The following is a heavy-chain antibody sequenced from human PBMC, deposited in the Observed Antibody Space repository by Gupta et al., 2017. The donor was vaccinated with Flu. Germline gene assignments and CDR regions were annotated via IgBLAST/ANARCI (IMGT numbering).Heavy chain of an antibody. CDR1: GFTFSRYW. CDR3: AGSAANNWFDP. J-gene: IGHJ5*02. D-gene: IGHD2-15*01. CDR2: ISGDGSTI. Sequence: ELQLVESGGGLVQPGGSLSLSCAASGFTFSRYWMHWVRQAPGKGLVWVSRISGDGSTITYADSVKGRFTISRDNAKDTLYLQMNSLTVDDTAVYYCAGSAANNWFDPWGQGALVTVSS. V-gene: IGHV3-74*01.